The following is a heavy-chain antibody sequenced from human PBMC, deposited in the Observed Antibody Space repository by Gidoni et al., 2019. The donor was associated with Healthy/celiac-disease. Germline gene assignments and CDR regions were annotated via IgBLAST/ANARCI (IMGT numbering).Heavy chain of an antibody. V-gene: IGHV3-9*01. CDR2: ISWNSGSI. J-gene: IGHJ4*02. CDR3: AKDTDYYGSGSYGH. CDR1: GFTFDDYA. Sequence: EVQLVESGGGLVQPGGCLRLSCAASGFTFDDYAMHWVRQAPGKGLELVSGISWNSGSIGYADSVKGRFTISRDNAKNSLYLQMNSLRAEDTALYYCAKDTDYYGSGSYGHWGQGTLVTVSS. D-gene: IGHD3-10*01.